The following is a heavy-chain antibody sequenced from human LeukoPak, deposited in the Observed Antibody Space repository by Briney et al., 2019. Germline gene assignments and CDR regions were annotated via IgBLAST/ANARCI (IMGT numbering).Heavy chain of an antibody. D-gene: IGHD1-26*01. CDR3: AKKWGVGTTTLDYFDY. CDR2: ISGNAGST. V-gene: IGHV3-23*01. Sequence: GGSLRLSCAASGFTFSNYATSWVRQAPGKGLEWVSGISGNAGSTYYADSVKGRFTISRDNSKNTLYLQMNSLTDDDTAVYYCAKKWGVGTTTLDYFDYWGQGTLVTVSS. J-gene: IGHJ4*02. CDR1: GFTFSNYA.